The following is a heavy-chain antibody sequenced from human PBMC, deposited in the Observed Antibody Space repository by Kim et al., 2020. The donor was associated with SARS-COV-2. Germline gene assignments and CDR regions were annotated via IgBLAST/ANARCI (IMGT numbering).Heavy chain of an antibody. V-gene: IGHV4-34*01. D-gene: IGHD6-19*01. CDR3: ARVPSSGWYRTSNWFDP. Sequence: LKSRVTISVDTSKNQLPLKLSSVTAADTAVYYCARVPSSGWYRTSNWFDPWGQGTLVTVSS. J-gene: IGHJ5*02.